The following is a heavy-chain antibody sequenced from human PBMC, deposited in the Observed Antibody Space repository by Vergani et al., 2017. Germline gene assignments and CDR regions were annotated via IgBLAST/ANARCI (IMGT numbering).Heavy chain of an antibody. V-gene: IGHV3-30*03. J-gene: IGHJ1*01. Sequence: QVHLVESGGGVVQPGRSLRLSCVVSGFTSSYYGMHWVRQAPGKGLEWVAVISYDGTQKYYADSVKGRFTISRDNSKSTLYLQMNSLRTEDTAVYYCATKSCGTPGWQIGYFRGWGQGTLVTVSS. CDR2: ISYDGTQK. D-gene: IGHD1-1*01. CDR3: ATKSCGTPGWQIGYFRG. CDR1: GFTSSYYG.